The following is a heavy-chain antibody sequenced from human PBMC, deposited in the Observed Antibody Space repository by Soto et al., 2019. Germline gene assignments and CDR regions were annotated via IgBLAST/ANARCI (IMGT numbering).Heavy chain of an antibody. J-gene: IGHJ4*02. CDR3: AKDLYGGNSAVDY. V-gene: IGHV3-30*18. CDR1: GFTFSSYG. CDR2: ISYDGSNK. Sequence: QVQLVESGGGVVQPGRSLRLSCAASGFTFSSYGMHWVRQAPGKGLEWVAVISYDGSNKYYADSVKGRFTISRDNSKNTLYLQMNSLRAEDTAVYYCAKDLYGGNSAVDYWGQGTLVTVSS. D-gene: IGHD2-21*02.